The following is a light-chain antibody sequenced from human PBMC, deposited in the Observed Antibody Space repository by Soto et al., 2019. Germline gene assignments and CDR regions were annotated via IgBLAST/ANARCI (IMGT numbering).Light chain of an antibody. CDR1: QSVSSN. V-gene: IGKV3-15*01. CDR2: GAS. Sequence: EIVMTQSPATLSVSPGERATLSCRASQSVSSNHLAWYQQKRGQPPRLLIYGASSRATGTPGRFSGSGSGTDFTLTITRLEPEDFAVYYCQQYKNWPRGTFGQGTRLEIK. J-gene: IGKJ5*01. CDR3: QQYKNWPRGT.